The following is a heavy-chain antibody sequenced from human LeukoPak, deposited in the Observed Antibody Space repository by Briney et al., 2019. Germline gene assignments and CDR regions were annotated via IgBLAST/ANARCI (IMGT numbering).Heavy chain of an antibody. J-gene: IGHJ6*03. CDR2: ISAYNGNT. CDR1: GGTFSSYA. CDR3: ARDGKVVVAAKDYYYYMDV. V-gene: IGHV1-18*01. D-gene: IGHD2-15*01. Sequence: ASVKVSCKASGGTFSSYAISWVRQAPGQGLEWMGWISAYNGNTNYAQKLQGRVTMTTDTSTSTAYMELRSLRSDDTAVYYCARDGKVVVAAKDYYYYMDVWGKGTTVTVSS.